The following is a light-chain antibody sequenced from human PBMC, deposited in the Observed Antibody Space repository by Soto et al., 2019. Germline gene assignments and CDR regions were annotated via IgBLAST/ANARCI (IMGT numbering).Light chain of an antibody. V-gene: IGKV1-39*01. J-gene: IGKJ4*01. CDR1: QSISSY. CDR2: PAS. Sequence: DIQMTQSPSSLSASVGDRVTITCRASQSISSYLNWYQQKPGKAPKLLIYPASSLQSGVPSRFSGSGSGTDFTLTISRLQSEDFATYYCQQCYSTPLTFGGGTKVDIK. CDR3: QQCYSTPLT.